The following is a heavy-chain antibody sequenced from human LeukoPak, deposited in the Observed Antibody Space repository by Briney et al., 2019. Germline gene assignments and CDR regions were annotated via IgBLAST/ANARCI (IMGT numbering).Heavy chain of an antibody. CDR2: ISTYNVKS. CDR1: GYIFTSYD. J-gene: IGHJ4*02. CDR3: GRGYPLGHY. V-gene: IGHV1-18*01. Sequence: ASVKVSSKASGYIFTSYDISCVRQAPGQGVECMGWISTYNVKSNYAKNLHGRVTMTTDTSTSTDYMEVRGLGSDDSAVYYCGRGYPLGHYWGQGALVTVSS. D-gene: IGHD1-1*01.